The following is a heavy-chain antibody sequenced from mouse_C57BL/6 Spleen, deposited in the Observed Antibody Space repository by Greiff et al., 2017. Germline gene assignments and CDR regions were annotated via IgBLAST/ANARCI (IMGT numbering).Heavy chain of an antibody. V-gene: IGHV7-3*01. J-gene: IGHJ4*01. CDR1: GFTFTDYY. CDR3: ARSLITASAMDY. CDR2: IRNKANGYTT. D-gene: IGHD1-1*01. Sequence: EVKVVESGGGLVQPGGSLSLSCAASGFTFTDYYMSWVRQPPGKALEWLGFIRNKANGYTTEYSASVKGRFTISRDNSQSILYLQMNALRAEDSATYYCARSLITASAMDYWGQGTSVTVSS.